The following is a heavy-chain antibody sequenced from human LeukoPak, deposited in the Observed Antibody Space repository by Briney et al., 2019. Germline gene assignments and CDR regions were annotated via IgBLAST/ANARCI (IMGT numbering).Heavy chain of an antibody. D-gene: IGHD3-22*01. V-gene: IGHV3-23*01. Sequence: GGSLRLSCAASGFTFSNYAMSWVRQAPGKGLEWVSIISGSGGSTYYADSVKGRFTISRDNSKNTLYLQMNSLKAEDTAVYYCAKSTARYYYDSSGSFDYWGQGTLVTVSS. CDR3: AKSTARYYYDSSGSFDY. CDR1: GFTFSNYA. J-gene: IGHJ4*02. CDR2: ISGSGGST.